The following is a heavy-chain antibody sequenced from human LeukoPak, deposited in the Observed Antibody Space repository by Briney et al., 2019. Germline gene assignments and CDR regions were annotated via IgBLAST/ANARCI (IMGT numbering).Heavy chain of an antibody. CDR1: GYTFTSYY. CDR2: INPSGGST. Sequence: GASVKVSCKASGYTFTSYYMHWVRQAPGQGLEWMGIINPSGGSTSYAQKFQGRVTMTRDTSTSTVYMELSSLRSEDTAVYYCARGSQAYYDFWSGYYPYYFDYWGQETLVTVSS. J-gene: IGHJ4*02. CDR3: ARGSQAYYDFWSGYYPYYFDY. V-gene: IGHV1-46*01. D-gene: IGHD3-3*01.